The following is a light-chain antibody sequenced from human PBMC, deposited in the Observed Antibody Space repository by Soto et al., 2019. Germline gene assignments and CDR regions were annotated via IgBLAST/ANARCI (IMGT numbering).Light chain of an antibody. V-gene: IGLV2-14*03. CDR2: DVT. CDR1: NSDVGGYNY. CDR3: CSYTSSSTPYV. J-gene: IGLJ1*01. Sequence: QSVLTQPASVSGSPGQSITISCTGTNSDVGGYNYVSWYQQHPGKAPKLLIYDVTHRPSGVSNRFSGSKSGNTASLTISGLQAEDEADYYCCSYTSSSTPYVFGTGTKAPS.